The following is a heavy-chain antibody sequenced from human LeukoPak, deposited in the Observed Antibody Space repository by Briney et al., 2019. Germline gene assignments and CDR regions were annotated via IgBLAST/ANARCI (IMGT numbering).Heavy chain of an antibody. V-gene: IGHV3-30*03. J-gene: IGHJ6*02. D-gene: IGHD3-3*01. CDR1: GFTFSTFG. CDR3: ASAMWYYDFWSGYYNDYYYYGMDV. Sequence: GSSLRLSCAASGFTFSTFGMHWVRQAPGKGLEWVAVILYDGSNKYYADSVTGRFTISRDNSKNTLYLQMNSLRAEDTAVYYCASAMWYYDFWSGYYNDYYYYGMDVWGQGTTVTVSS. CDR2: ILYDGSNK.